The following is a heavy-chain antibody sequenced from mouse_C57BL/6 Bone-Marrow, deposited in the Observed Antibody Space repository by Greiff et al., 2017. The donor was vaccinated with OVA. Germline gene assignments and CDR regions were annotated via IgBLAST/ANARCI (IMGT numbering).Heavy chain of an antibody. D-gene: IGHD1-1*01. Sequence: EVNVVESGGGLVKPGGSLKLSCAASGFTFSSYALSWVRQTPEKRLEWVATISDGGSYTYYPDNVKGRFTISRDNAKNNLYLQMSHLKSEDTAMYYCARDGDGSSYYYAMDYWGQGTSVTVSS. J-gene: IGHJ4*01. CDR3: ARDGDGSSYYYAMDY. CDR1: GFTFSSYA. V-gene: IGHV5-4*01. CDR2: ISDGGSYT.